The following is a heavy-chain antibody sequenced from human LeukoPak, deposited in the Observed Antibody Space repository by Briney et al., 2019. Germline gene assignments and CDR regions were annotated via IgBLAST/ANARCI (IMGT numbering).Heavy chain of an antibody. Sequence: SETLSLTCTVSGGSISSGSYYWSWIRQPAGKGLEWIGRIYTSGSTNYNPSLKSRVTISVDTSKNQFSLKLSSVTAADTAVYYCARFPGYSSGWYNAFDIWGQGTMVTVSS. D-gene: IGHD6-19*01. V-gene: IGHV4-61*02. CDR1: GGSISSGSYY. CDR2: IYTSGST. J-gene: IGHJ3*02. CDR3: ARFPGYSSGWYNAFDI.